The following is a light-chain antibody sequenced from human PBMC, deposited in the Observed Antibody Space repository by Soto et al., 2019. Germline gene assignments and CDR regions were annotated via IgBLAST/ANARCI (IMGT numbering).Light chain of an antibody. CDR2: QDS. Sequence: SYELTQPPSVSVSPGQTASINCSGDKLGDKYACWYQQKPGQSPVLVIYQDSKRPSGIPERFSGSNSGNTATLTISGTQAMDEADYYCQAWDSSTRVFGGGTKLTVL. J-gene: IGLJ3*02. V-gene: IGLV3-1*01. CDR3: QAWDSSTRV. CDR1: KLGDKY.